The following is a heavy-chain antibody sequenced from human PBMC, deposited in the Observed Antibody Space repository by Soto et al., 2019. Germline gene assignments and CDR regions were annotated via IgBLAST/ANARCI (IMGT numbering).Heavy chain of an antibody. J-gene: IGHJ4*02. CDR3: AKGGAVYGLLTHDY. D-gene: IGHD3-9*01. Sequence: EVQLLESGGGLEQPGGSLRLSYAASGFTFRDYAMSWVRQAPGKGLEWVTTITGSSSNLYYSDSVKGRFAISRDNSKNTPYLQMDSLTAEDTAVYYCAKGGAVYGLLTHDYWGQGTLVTVSS. V-gene: IGHV3-23*01. CDR1: GFTFRDYA. CDR2: ITGSSSNL.